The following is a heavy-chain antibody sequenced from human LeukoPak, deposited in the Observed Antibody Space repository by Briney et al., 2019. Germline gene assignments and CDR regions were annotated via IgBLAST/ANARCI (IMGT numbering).Heavy chain of an antibody. CDR2: IYHSGST. CDR1: GHSIINSYY. D-gene: IGHD3-22*01. CDR3: ARTVDSSVFSFSQF. Sequence: SETLSLTCTVSGHSIINSYYWGWIRQPPGKGLEWIGSIYHSGSTYYNPSLKSRVTISIDTSKNQFSLKLNSVTAADTAVYYWARTVDSSVFSFSQFWGQAPLVTVPS. J-gene: IGHJ1*01. V-gene: IGHV4-38-2*02.